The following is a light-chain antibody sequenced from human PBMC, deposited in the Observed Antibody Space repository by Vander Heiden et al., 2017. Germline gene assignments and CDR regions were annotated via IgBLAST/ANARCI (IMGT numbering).Light chain of an antibody. CDR1: ALPKEY. V-gene: IGLV3-25*03. CDR3: QSADSSGADVV. CDR2: KDS. J-gene: IGLJ2*01. Sequence: SYELTQPPPVSVPPGQTARITCSGDALPKEYAFWYQQKPGQPPVLVMYKDSERYSGIPDRCSGSSSGTTDTLTISGVQAEDEADYYGQSADSSGADVVFGGGTKLTVL.